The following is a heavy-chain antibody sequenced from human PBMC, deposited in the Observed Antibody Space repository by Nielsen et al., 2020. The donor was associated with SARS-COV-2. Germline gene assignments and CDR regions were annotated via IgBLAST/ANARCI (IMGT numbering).Heavy chain of an antibody. D-gene: IGHD3-10*01. CDR3: TTGGITMVRGVMQY. V-gene: IGHV3-15*01. CDR2: IKSKADGGTT. J-gene: IGHJ1*01. CDR1: GFTFSNAW. Sequence: GGSLRLSCAASGFTFSNAWMSWVRQAPGKGLEWVGRIKSKADGGTTDYAAPVKGRFTISRDDSKNTLYLQMNSLKTEDTAVYYCTTGGITMVRGVMQYWGQGTLVTVSP.